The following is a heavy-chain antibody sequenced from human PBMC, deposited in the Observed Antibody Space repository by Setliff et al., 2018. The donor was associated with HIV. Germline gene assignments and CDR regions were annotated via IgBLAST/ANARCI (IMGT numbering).Heavy chain of an antibody. J-gene: IGHJ3*02. CDR2: INPNSADT. Sequence: ASVKVSCKASGYKFTGYYLQWVRQAPGQGLEWMAWINPNSADTRTAQKFEGRVTMTWDTSLTTAYMELSSLRSDDTALYYCGTYPPNWNYGAAAFDIWGQGTLVTVSS. CDR3: GTYPPNWNYGAAAFDI. D-gene: IGHD1-7*01. V-gene: IGHV1-2*02. CDR1: GYKFTGYY.